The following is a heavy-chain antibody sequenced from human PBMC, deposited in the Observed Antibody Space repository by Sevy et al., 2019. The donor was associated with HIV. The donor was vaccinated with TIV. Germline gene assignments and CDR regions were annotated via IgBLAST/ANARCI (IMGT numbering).Heavy chain of an antibody. CDR1: GFTFSSYA. Sequence: GGSLRLSCAASGFTFSSYAMSWVRQAPGKGLEWVSAISGSGGSTYDADTVKGRFTISRDHSKNKLYPQRNNLRAEDTAVYYCAKGKAASDCCSTSCRSPLLDYGLDVWGQGTTVTVSS. CDR2: ISGSGGST. D-gene: IGHD2-2*01. V-gene: IGHV3-23*01. CDR3: AKGKAASDCCSTSCRSPLLDYGLDV. J-gene: IGHJ6*02.